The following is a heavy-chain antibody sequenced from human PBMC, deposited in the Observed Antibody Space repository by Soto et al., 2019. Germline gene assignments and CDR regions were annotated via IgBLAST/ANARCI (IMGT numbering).Heavy chain of an antibody. CDR3: ARGRWLPLPDFDP. V-gene: IGHV3-30-3*01. Sequence: QVQLVESGGGVVQPGRSLRLSCAASGFTFSSYAMHWVRQAPGKGLEWVAIISFDGSNEYYTDSVKGRFTIARDNSKNTVYLQMNSLTSEDTAVYYCARGRWLPLPDFDPWGQGTLVTVSS. J-gene: IGHJ5*02. CDR1: GFTFSSYA. CDR2: ISFDGSNE. D-gene: IGHD6-19*01.